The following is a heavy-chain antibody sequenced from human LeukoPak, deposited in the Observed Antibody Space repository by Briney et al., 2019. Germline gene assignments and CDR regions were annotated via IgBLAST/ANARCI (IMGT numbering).Heavy chain of an antibody. D-gene: IGHD6-6*01. V-gene: IGHV4-34*01. Sequence: SETLSLTCAVYGGSFSGYYWSWIRQPPGKWLEWIGEINHSGSTNYNPSLKSRVTISVDTSKNQFSLKLSSVTAADTAVYYCARGRRGSSSSVADYWGQGTLVTVSS. CDR1: GGSFSGYY. CDR2: INHSGST. J-gene: IGHJ4*02. CDR3: ARGRRGSSSSVADY.